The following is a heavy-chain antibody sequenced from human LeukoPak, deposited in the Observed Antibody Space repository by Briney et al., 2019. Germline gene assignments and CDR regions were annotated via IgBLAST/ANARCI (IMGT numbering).Heavy chain of an antibody. CDR2: ISGSGGST. CDR3: AKGGTYDILTGYLYFDY. V-gene: IGHV3-23*01. CDR1: GFTFSSYA. Sequence: GGSLRLSCAVSGFTFSSYAMSWVRQAPGKGLEWVSTISGSGGSTYYADSVRGRFTISRDNSKNTLYLQMNSLRAEDTAVYYCAKGGTYDILTGYLYFDYWGQGTLVTVSS. J-gene: IGHJ4*02. D-gene: IGHD3-9*01.